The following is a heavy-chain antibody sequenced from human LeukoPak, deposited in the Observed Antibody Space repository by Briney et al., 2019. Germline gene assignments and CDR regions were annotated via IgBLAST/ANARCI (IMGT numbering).Heavy chain of an antibody. CDR3: ARHPPGWELLTLPFDY. CDR2: IYYIVST. Sequence: PSETLSLTCTVAGGSLSSYYSSWVRQPPGEGREGVGYIYYIVSTNYNTCLKSGVTIPVDTSKNQFSLTLSSVTAADTAVYYCARHPPGWELLTLPFDYWGPGTLVTVSS. V-gene: IGHV4-59*08. D-gene: IGHD1-26*01. CDR1: GGSLSSYY. J-gene: IGHJ4*02.